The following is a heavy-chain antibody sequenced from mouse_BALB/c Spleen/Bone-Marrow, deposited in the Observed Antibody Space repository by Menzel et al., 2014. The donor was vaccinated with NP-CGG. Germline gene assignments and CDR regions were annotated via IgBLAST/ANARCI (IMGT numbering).Heavy chain of an antibody. D-gene: IGHD1-1*01. J-gene: IGHJ2*01. CDR1: GFTFSSFG. Sequence: EVKVVESGGGLVQPGGSRKLSCAASGFTFSSFGMHWVRQAPEKGLEWVAYISSGSSTIYYADTVMGRFTISRDNPKNTLFLQMTSLRSEDTAMYYCARSGSSSGYFDYWGQGTTLTVS. V-gene: IGHV5-17*02. CDR2: ISSGSSTI. CDR3: ARSGSSSGYFDY.